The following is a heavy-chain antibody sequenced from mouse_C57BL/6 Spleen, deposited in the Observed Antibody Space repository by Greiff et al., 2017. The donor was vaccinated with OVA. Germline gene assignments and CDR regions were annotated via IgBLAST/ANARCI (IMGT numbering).Heavy chain of an antibody. D-gene: IGHD1-1*01. J-gene: IGHJ4*01. CDR3: ARDLSNYAKDD. Sequence: EVKVVESGGGLVKPGGSLKLSCAASGFTFSSYAMSWVRQTPEKRLEWVATISDGGSYTYYPDNVKGRFTISRDNAKNNLYLQMSHLKSEDTAMYYCARDLSNYAKDDWGQGTSVTVSS. V-gene: IGHV5-4*01. CDR2: ISDGGSYT. CDR1: GFTFSSYA.